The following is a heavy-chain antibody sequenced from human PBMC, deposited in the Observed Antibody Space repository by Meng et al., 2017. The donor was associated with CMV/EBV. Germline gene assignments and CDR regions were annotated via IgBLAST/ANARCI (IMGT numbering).Heavy chain of an antibody. D-gene: IGHD1-14*01. CDR3: ARVMGPNRTPYYFDY. CDR1: GGSISSGDYY. J-gene: IGHJ4*02. CDR2: IYYSGST. V-gene: IGHV4-30-4*08. Sequence: QVQLQESGPGLVKPSETLSLTCTVSGGSISSGDYYWSWIRQPPGKGLEWIGYIYYSGSTYYHPSLKSRVTISVDTSKNQFSLKLSSVTAADTAVYYCARVMGPNRTPYYFDYWGQGTLVTVSS.